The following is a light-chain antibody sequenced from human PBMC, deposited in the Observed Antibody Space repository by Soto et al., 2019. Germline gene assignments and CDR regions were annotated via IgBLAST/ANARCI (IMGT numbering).Light chain of an antibody. V-gene: IGKV3-15*01. CDR1: QSISRS. CDR2: DAS. J-gene: IGKJ1*01. Sequence: EIVLTQSPAILSVSPGERATLSCRASQSISRSLAWYQQKPGQAPRLLISDASTRATGIPARFSGSGSGTEFTLTISSLQSEDFALYYCQQYLNWLTWTFGQGTKADIK. CDR3: QQYLNWLTWT.